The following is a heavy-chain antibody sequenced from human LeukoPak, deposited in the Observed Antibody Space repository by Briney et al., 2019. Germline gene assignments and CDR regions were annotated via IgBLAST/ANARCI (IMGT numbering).Heavy chain of an antibody. J-gene: IGHJ4*02. Sequence: PGRSLRLSCAASGFTFDDYAMHWVRQAPGKGLEWVSGISWNSGSIGYADSVKGRFTISRDNAKNSLYLQMNSLRAEDTALYYCEKKAAYDILTGYPDYWGQGTLVTVSS. CDR3: EKKAAYDILTGYPDY. V-gene: IGHV3-9*01. D-gene: IGHD3-9*01. CDR1: GFTFDDYA. CDR2: ISWNSGSI.